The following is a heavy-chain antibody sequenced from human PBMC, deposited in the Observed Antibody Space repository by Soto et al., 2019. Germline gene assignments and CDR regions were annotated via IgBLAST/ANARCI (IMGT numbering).Heavy chain of an antibody. D-gene: IGHD6-6*01. CDR3: ARENSRISPRLFQH. CDR1: GFTFSDHA. Sequence: QVQLVESGGGVVQPGGSLRVSCAAAGFTFSDHAMHWARQAPGKGLEWVALISPSGTNEYYADSAKGRFIISRDNSKSTVYLHMNSLRPDDTALYYCARENSRISPRLFQHWGHGTLVTVSS. J-gene: IGHJ1*01. CDR2: ISPSGTNE. V-gene: IGHV3-30-3*01.